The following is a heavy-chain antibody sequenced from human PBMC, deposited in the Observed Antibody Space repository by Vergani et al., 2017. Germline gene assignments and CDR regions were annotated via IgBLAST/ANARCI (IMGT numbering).Heavy chain of an antibody. J-gene: IGHJ4*02. CDR3: AGGRRXRIVATIFSTPFDY. V-gene: IGHV4-34*01. CDR1: GGSFSGYY. D-gene: IGHD5-12*01. CDR2: INHSGNT. Sequence: QVQLQQWGAGLLKPSETLTLTCAVYGGSFSGYYWSWIRQPPGKGLEWIGEINHSGNTNYNPSLKSRVTISVDTSKNQFSLKLSSVTAADTAVYYCAGGRRXRIVATIFSTPFDYWGQGTLVTVSS.